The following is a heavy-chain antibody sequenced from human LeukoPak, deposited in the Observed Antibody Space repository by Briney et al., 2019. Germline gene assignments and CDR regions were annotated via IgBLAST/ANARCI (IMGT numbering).Heavy chain of an antibody. V-gene: IGHV1-46*03. CDR2: INPSGGST. CDR3: ARSVKMPTIVH. Sequence: GASVKVSCKASGYTFTTYYMHWVRQAPGQGLQWMGIINPSGGSTSYARKFQGRVTMTRDTSTSTVYMELSSLRSDDTAIYYCARSVKMPTIVHWGQGTLVTVSS. D-gene: IGHD5-24*01. J-gene: IGHJ4*02. CDR1: GYTFTTYY.